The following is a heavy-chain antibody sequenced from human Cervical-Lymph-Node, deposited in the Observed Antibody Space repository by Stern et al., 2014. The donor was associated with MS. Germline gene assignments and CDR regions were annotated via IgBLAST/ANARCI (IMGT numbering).Heavy chain of an antibody. CDR2: ISGSDGST. Sequence: EVQLVESGGTLVQPGGPRGLPWAASGLTFSSYAMSWVGQAPGKGLEWVSVISGSDGSTFYADSVKGRFTISRDNSKNTLFLQMNSLRAEDTAVYYCAKVYGSGPFDYWGQGTLVTVSS. V-gene: IGHV3-23*04. CDR1: GLTFSSYA. J-gene: IGHJ4*02. D-gene: IGHD6-19*01. CDR3: AKVYGSGPFDY.